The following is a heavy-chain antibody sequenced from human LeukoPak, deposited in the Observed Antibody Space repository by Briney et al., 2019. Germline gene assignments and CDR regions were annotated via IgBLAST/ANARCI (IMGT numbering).Heavy chain of an antibody. V-gene: IGHV4-61*03. Sequence: SETLSLTCTVSGGSISSGSYYWSWVRQPPGNGLEWIGYIYHSGSTNYSPSLKSRVTISLGTSKKHFSLKLNSVTAADAAVYYCVRGHLVGGWFKYDAFDIWGQGTMVTVSS. D-gene: IGHD6-19*01. CDR3: VRGHLVGGWFKYDAFDI. CDR2: IYHSGST. J-gene: IGHJ3*02. CDR1: GGSISSGSYY.